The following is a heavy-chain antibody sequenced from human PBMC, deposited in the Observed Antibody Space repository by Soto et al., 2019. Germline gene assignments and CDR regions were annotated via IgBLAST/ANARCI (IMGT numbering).Heavy chain of an antibody. Sequence: QERLVQSGAEVRKPGSSVKVSCKVTGGTSTRYAINWVRQAPGQGLEWMGGIVPMFGTSKYAQKFKGRVTITADTSTNIAYMELRSLRSEDTAVYYCNRGSEYDFWSGYLWGQGPLVSVSS. CDR3: NRGSEYDFWSGYL. D-gene: IGHD3-3*01. V-gene: IGHV1-69*06. CDR2: IVPMFGTS. J-gene: IGHJ4*02. CDR1: GGTSTRYA.